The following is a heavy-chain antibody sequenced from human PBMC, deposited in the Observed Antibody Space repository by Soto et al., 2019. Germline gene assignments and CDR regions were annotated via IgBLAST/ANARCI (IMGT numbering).Heavy chain of an antibody. Sequence: QVQLQESGPGLVKPSETLSLTCTVSGGSISGYYWSWIWQPPGKGLEWIAYIHFSGKPSYSPSLKSRVTISLDTSKNQFSLKLNSVTAADTAVYYCARHMDTTGNEAFDSWGQGALVTVSS. D-gene: IGHD1-1*01. CDR2: IHFSGKP. J-gene: IGHJ4*02. V-gene: IGHV4-59*08. CDR1: GGSISGYY. CDR3: ARHMDTTGNEAFDS.